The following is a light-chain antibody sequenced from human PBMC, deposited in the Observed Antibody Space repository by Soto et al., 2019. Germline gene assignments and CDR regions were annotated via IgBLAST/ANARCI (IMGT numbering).Light chain of an antibody. CDR2: DNN. V-gene: IGLV1-51*01. J-gene: IGLJ2*01. CDR1: NSNIGKNF. Sequence: QSVLTQPSSVSAAPGQKVTISCSGSNSNIGKNFVSWYQQFPGAAPKLLIYDNNKRPSGLVDRFSGSKSGTSATLDIAGLQSGDEANYYCGTWDSILSAGVFGGGTKLTVL. CDR3: GTWDSILSAGV.